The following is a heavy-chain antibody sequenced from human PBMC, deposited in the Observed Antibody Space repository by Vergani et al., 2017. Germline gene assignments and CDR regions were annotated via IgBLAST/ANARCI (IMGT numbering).Heavy chain of an antibody. D-gene: IGHD1-26*01. CDR3: ARHEYWELLGFFDY. Sequence: QVQLQESGPGLVKPSETLSLTCAVSGYSISSGYYWGWIRQPPGKGLEWIGSIYHSGSTYYNPSLKSRVTISVDTSKNQFSLKLCSVTAADTAVYYCARHEYWELLGFFDYWGQGTLVTVSS. CDR1: GYSISSGYY. CDR2: IYHSGST. V-gene: IGHV4-38-2*01. J-gene: IGHJ4*02.